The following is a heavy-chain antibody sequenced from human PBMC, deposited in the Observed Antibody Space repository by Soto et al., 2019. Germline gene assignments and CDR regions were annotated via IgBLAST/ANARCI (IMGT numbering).Heavy chain of an antibody. V-gene: IGHV1-18*01. CDR3: ARGRYGDY. J-gene: IGHJ4*02. CDR1: GYVFTTYG. D-gene: IGHD1-1*01. Sequence: QVHLVQSGAEVKKPGASVKVSFKGSGYVFTTYGITWVRQAPGQGLEWMAWISAHNGNTNYAQKLQGRVTVTRDTSTSTAYMELRSLRSDDTAVYYCARGRYGDYWGQGALVTVSS. CDR2: ISAHNGNT.